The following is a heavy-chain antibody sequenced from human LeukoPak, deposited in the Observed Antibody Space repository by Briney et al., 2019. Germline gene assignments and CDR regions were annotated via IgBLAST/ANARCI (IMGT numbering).Heavy chain of an antibody. V-gene: IGHV1-69*05. D-gene: IGHD5-18*01. J-gene: IGHJ4*02. Sequence: SVKVSCKASGGTFSSYAISWVRQAPGQGLEWVGRIIPIFGTANYAQKFQGRVTITTDESTSTAYMELSSLRSEDTAVYCCARGQVDTAMGITPFDYWGQGTLVTVSS. CDR3: ARGQVDTAMGITPFDY. CDR2: IIPIFGTA. CDR1: GGTFSSYA.